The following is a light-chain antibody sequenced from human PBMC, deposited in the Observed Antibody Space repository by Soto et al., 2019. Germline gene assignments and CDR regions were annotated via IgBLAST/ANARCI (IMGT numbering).Light chain of an antibody. V-gene: IGLV2-14*01. J-gene: IGLJ3*02. CDR2: EVS. Sequence: QSALTQPASVSGSPGQSITISCTGTSSDVGDYNYVSWYQQHPGKAPKLMIYEVSNRPSGVSNRFSGSKSGNTASLTICGLQAEDEAYYYCSSYTSSNTWVFGGGTKLTVL. CDR3: SSYTSSNTWV. CDR1: SSDVGDYNY.